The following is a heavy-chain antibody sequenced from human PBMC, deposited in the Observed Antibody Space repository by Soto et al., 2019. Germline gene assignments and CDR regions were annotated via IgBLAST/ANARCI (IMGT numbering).Heavy chain of an antibody. D-gene: IGHD1-1*01. CDR2: ISYDGSNK. CDR1: GFTFSSYG. Sequence: HPGGSLRLSCAASGFTFSSYGMHWVRQAPGKGLEWVAVISYDGSNKYYADSVKGRFTISRDNSKNTLYLQMNSLRAEDTAVYYCAKDGTYTEYYYYYYGMDVWGQGTTVTVSS. V-gene: IGHV3-30*18. CDR3: AKDGTYTEYYYYYYGMDV. J-gene: IGHJ6*02.